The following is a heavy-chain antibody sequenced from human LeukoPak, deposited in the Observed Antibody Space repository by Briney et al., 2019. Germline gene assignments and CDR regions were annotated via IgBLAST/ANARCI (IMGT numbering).Heavy chain of an antibody. Sequence: SETLSLTCTVSGGSISNYYWTWIRQPPGKGLEWIGYIYYSGSTGYNPSLGGRVTISLDKSKNQFSLRLTSVTAADTAVYYCVTGENFDYWGQGTLVTVSS. CDR1: GGSISNYY. D-gene: IGHD7-27*01. V-gene: IGHV4-59*01. CDR2: IYYSGST. J-gene: IGHJ4*02. CDR3: VTGENFDY.